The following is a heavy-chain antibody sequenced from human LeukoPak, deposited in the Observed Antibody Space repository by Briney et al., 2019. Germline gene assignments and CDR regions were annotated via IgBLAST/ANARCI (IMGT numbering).Heavy chain of an antibody. Sequence: GRSLRLSCAASGFTFDDYTMHWVRQAPGKGLEWVSLISWDGGSTYYADSVKGRFTISRDNSKNSLYLQMNSLRTEDTALYYCAKDAGSGSYPDYWGQGTLVTVSS. J-gene: IGHJ4*02. CDR3: AKDAGSGSYPDY. CDR1: GFTFDDYT. D-gene: IGHD3-10*01. CDR2: ISWDGGST. V-gene: IGHV3-43*01.